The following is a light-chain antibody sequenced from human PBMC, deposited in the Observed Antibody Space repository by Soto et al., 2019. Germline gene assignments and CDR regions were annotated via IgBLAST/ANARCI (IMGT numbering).Light chain of an antibody. V-gene: IGKV1-5*03. J-gene: IGKJ4*01. CDR1: QSISSW. CDR2: WAT. CDR3: HQYFRSPLT. Sequence: DIQMTQSPSTLSASVGDRVTITCRASQSISSWLAWYQQKPGQPPKLLIYWATTRESGVPDRFSGSGSETDFTLTVSGLQAEDVAIYYCHQYFRSPLTFGGGTKVDI.